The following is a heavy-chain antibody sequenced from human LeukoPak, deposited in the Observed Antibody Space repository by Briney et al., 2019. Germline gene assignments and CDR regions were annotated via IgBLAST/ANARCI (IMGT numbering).Heavy chain of an antibody. V-gene: IGHV3-64*02. CDR3: ARVGGGSGSYRPPLFYFDN. CDR1: GFSFSDYV. J-gene: IGHJ4*02. CDR2: ISSNGGTT. D-gene: IGHD3-10*01. Sequence: PGGSLRLSCAASGFSFSDYVIHWVRQAPGQGLEYVSSISSNGGTTYYAESVEGRFTISRDNSKNTLYLQMGSLRAEDMAMYCCARVGGGSGSYRPPLFYFDNWGQGTLVTVSS.